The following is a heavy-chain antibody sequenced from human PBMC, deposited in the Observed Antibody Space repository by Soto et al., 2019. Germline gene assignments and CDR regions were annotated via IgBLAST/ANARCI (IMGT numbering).Heavy chain of an antibody. CDR1: GFSFSFHW. J-gene: IGHJ4*02. CDR3: ARETWWRCDY. D-gene: IGHD2-15*01. CDR2: IKPDGSEK. Sequence: EVQLVESGGGLVQPGGSLRLSCEASGFSFSFHWMIWVRQAPGRGLEWVAKIKPDGSEKYYVDSVEGRFTISRDNAKNSLYLQMNSLRIEDTAVYYCARETWWRCDYWGQGTLVSVSS. V-gene: IGHV3-7*05.